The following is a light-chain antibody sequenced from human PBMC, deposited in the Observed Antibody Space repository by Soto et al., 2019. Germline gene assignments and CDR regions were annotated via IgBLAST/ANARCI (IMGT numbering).Light chain of an antibody. CDR2: AAS. Sequence: EIVLTQSPGTLSLSPGERATLSCRASQSVGRNYLAWYQQKPGQAPRLLIHAASSRATGIPDTFSGSGSETDFTLTLRRLEPEDFAVYYCQQHAESPLTFGGGTKVEIK. CDR1: QSVGRNY. J-gene: IGKJ4*01. CDR3: QQHAESPLT. V-gene: IGKV3-20*01.